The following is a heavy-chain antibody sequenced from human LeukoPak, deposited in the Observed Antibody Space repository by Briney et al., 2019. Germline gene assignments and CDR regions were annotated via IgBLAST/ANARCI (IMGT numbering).Heavy chain of an antibody. CDR2: IKQDGSEK. V-gene: IGHV3-7*01. D-gene: IGHD6-13*01. Sequence: GGSLRLSCAASGFTFSSYGMTWVRQAPGKGLEWVANIKQDGSEKYYVDSVKGRFTISRDNAENSLYLQMNSLRAEDTAVYYCARGGLRIAAAVWGQGTLVTVSS. CDR1: GFTFSSYG. J-gene: IGHJ4*02. CDR3: ARGGLRIAAAV.